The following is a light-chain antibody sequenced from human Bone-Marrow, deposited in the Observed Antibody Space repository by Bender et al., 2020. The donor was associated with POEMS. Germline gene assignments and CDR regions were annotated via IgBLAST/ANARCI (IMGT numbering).Light chain of an antibody. CDR1: DVGRKN. V-gene: IGLV3-21*02. CDR3: QVWDGSGGVV. Sequence: SYVLTQPPAVSLAPGQTASITCGGSDVGRKNVHWFQQRPGQAPVLVVPGEGDRPSGVPERLSGSKSGNTATLTINRCEVGDEAAYYCQVWDGSGGVVVGGGTKLTV. J-gene: IGLJ2*01. CDR2: GEG.